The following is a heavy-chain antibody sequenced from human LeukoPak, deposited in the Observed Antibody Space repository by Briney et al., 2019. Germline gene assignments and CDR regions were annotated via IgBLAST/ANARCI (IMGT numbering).Heavy chain of an antibody. CDR1: GFTFSSYA. Sequence: GGSLRLSCAASGFTFSSYAMSWVRRAPGKGLEWVSAISGSGGSTYYADSVKGRFTISRDNSKNTLYLRMNSLRAEDTAVYYCAKDPGAMYYYDSSGYFDYWGQGTLVTVSS. J-gene: IGHJ4*02. CDR3: AKDPGAMYYYDSSGYFDY. D-gene: IGHD3-22*01. V-gene: IGHV3-23*01. CDR2: ISGSGGST.